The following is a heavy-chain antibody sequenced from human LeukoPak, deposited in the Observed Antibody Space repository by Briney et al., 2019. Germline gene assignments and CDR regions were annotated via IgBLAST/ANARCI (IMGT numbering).Heavy chain of an antibody. CDR3: ATTGIADAFDI. D-gene: IGHD1-14*01. CDR1: GYTFAGYY. J-gene: IGHJ3*02. CDR2: INPSGGST. V-gene: IGHV1-46*01. Sequence: VKVSCKASGYTFAGYYMHWVRQAPGQGLEWMGIINPSGGSTSYAQKFQGRVTMTRDMSTSTVYMELSSLRSEDTAVYYCATTGIADAFDIWGQGTMVTVSS.